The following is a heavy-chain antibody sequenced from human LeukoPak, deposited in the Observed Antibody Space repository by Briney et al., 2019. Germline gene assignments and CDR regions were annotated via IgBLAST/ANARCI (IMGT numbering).Heavy chain of an antibody. V-gene: IGHV3-21*01. CDR3: AREFPYDFWSGYYLDD. Sequence: PGGSLRLSCAASGFTFSSYSMNWVRQAPGKGLEWVSSISSSSSYIYYADSVKGRFTISRDNAKNSLYLQMNSLRAEDTAVYYCAREFPYDFWSGYYLDDWGQGTLVTVSS. D-gene: IGHD3-3*01. CDR1: GFTFSSYS. J-gene: IGHJ4*02. CDR2: ISSSSSYI.